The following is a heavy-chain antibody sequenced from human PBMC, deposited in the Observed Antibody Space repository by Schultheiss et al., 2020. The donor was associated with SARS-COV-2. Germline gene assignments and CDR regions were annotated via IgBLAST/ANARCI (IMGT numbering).Heavy chain of an antibody. CDR1: GGSISSGGYY. CDR2: IYYSGST. Sequence: TLSLTCTVSGGSISSGGYYWSWIRQHPGKGLEWIGYIYYSGSTYYNPSLKSRVTISVDTSKNQFSLKLSSVTAADTAVYYCASLYDYIYYYGMDVWGQGTTVTVSS. V-gene: IGHV4-31*03. J-gene: IGHJ6*02. D-gene: IGHD4-11*01. CDR3: ASLYDYIYYYGMDV.